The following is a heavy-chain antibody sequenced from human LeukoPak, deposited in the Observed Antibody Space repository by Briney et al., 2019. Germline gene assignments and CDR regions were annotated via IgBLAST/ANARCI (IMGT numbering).Heavy chain of an antibody. Sequence: PSETLSLTCTVSGGSISGGDYYWSWIRQTPGKGLEWIGYIYYSGIPYYNPSLRSRVTISRDTSKNQFPLRLSSVTAADTAVYYCARDADLGSEVWGPGTLVTVSS. CDR3: ARDADLGSEV. V-gene: IGHV4-30-4*01. J-gene: IGHJ4*02. CDR1: GGSISGGDYY. D-gene: IGHD3-10*01. CDR2: IYYSGIP.